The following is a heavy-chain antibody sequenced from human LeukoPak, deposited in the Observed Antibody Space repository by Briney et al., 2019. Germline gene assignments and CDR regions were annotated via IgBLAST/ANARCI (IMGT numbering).Heavy chain of an antibody. Sequence: ASVKVSCKASGYTFTSYGISWVRQAPGQGLEWMGWISAYNGNTNYAQKLQGRVTMTIDTSTSTAYMELRSLRSDDTAVYYCARFYSNSPYYYYYMDVWGKGTTVTVSS. CDR3: ARFYSNSPYYYYYMDV. CDR2: ISAYNGNT. CDR1: GYTFTSYG. V-gene: IGHV1-18*01. J-gene: IGHJ6*03. D-gene: IGHD4-11*01.